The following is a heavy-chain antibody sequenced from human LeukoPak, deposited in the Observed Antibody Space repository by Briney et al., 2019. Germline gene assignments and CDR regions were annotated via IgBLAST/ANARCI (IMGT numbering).Heavy chain of an antibody. J-gene: IGHJ4*02. Sequence: GGSLRLSCAASGFTFSTSWMTWVRQAPGKGLEWVANIKGDGSETSYVTSVRGRFTISRDNAKNSLYLQMNNLRVEDTAVYYCAREEVKSFDNWGQGTLVTVSS. V-gene: IGHV3-7*03. CDR2: IKGDGSET. CDR3: AREEVKSFDN. CDR1: GFTFSTSW.